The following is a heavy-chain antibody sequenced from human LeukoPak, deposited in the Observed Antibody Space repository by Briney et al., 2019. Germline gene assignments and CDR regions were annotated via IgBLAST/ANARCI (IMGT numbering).Heavy chain of an antibody. CDR2: INPNSGGT. V-gene: IGHV1-2*02. J-gene: IGHJ6*03. CDR1: GYTFTGYY. CDR3: ARDANDFWSGYGRSYYYSMDV. D-gene: IGHD3-3*01. Sequence: GASVKVSCKASGYTFTGYYMHWVRQAPGQGLEWMGWINPNSGGTNYAQKFQGRVTMTRDTSISTAYMELSRLRSDDTAVYYCARDANDFWSGYGRSYYYSMDVWGKGTTVTVSS.